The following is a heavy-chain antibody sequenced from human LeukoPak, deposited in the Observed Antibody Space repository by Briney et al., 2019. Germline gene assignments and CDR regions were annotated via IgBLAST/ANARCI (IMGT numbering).Heavy chain of an antibody. D-gene: IGHD2-15*01. J-gene: IGHJ4*02. Sequence: GASVKVSCKASGYTFTSYYMHWVRQAPGQGLEWMGIINPSGGSTSYAQKFQGRVTMTRDMSTSTVYMELSSLRSEDTAVYYCARESLAAVGMSANFDYWGQGTLVTVSS. CDR1: GYTFTSYY. V-gene: IGHV1-46*01. CDR2: INPSGGST. CDR3: ARESLAAVGMSANFDY.